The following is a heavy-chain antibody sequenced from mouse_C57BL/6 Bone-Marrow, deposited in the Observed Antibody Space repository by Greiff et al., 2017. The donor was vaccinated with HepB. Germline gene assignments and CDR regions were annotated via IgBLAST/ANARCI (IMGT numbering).Heavy chain of an antibody. V-gene: IGHV6-3*01. CDR1: GFTFSNYW. D-gene: IGHD2-4*01. Sequence: EVKLMESGGGLVQPGGSMKLSCVASGFTFSNYWMNWVRQSPEKGLEWVAQIRLKSDNYATHYAESVKGRFTISRDDSKSSVYLQMNNLRAEDTGIYYCTGPMIIPMDYWGQGTSVTVSS. J-gene: IGHJ4*01. CDR3: TGPMIIPMDY. CDR2: IRLKSDNYAT.